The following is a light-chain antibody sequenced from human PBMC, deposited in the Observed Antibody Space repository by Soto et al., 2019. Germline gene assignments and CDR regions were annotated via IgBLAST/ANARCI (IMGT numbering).Light chain of an antibody. V-gene: IGKV3-15*01. Sequence: EIVMTQSPATLSVSPGERATLSCRASQRVNSNLAWYQQKPGQAPRLLIYGASTRATGIPARFSGSGSETEFTLTISSLQSEDFAVYYCQQYNNWPPYTFGQGTKLEIK. CDR1: QRVNSN. CDR2: GAS. CDR3: QQYNNWPPYT. J-gene: IGKJ2*01.